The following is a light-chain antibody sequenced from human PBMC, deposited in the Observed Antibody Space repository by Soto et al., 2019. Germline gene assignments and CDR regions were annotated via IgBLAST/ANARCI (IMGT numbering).Light chain of an antibody. CDR1: SSNIGKDY. J-gene: IGLJ2*01. Sequence: QSVLTQPPSVSAAPGQKVTISCSGSSSNIGKDYVSWYQQLPGTAPKLLIYDNDKRPSGIPDRFSGSKSGTSATLDITGLQTREEADYHCGTWDRSLNNVVFGGGTKVTV. CDR2: DND. V-gene: IGLV1-51*01. CDR3: GTWDRSLNNVV.